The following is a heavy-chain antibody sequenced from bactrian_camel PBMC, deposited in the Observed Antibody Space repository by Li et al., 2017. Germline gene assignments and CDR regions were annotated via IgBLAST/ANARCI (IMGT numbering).Heavy chain of an antibody. CDR3: AAADRFGCTMTSGEYNY. J-gene: IGHJ4*01. CDR2: IFSAGTT. V-gene: IGHV3S53*01. CDR1: SYSFSSN. D-gene: IGHD3*01. Sequence: VQLVESGGGSVQDGGSLRLSCDASSYSFSSNFAWFRRFPGKEREGVAIIFSAGTTVYAGSVKGRFTISKDNAKNTLYLQMNSLKAEDTAMYYCAAADRFGCTMTSGEYNYWGQGTQVTVS.